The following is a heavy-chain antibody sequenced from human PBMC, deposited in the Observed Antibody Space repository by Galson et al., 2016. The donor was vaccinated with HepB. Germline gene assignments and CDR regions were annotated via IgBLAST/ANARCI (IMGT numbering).Heavy chain of an antibody. V-gene: IGHV1-46*01. Sequence: SVKVSCKASGYTFINYYLHWMRQAPGQGLEWMGIINPNTGSANYARKFQDRVTMTRDASTDTVYVELNSLRSDDTAIYYCARVPHPTPLAAVPRYFDYWGQGTLLTVSS. CDR1: GYTFINYY. J-gene: IGHJ4*02. CDR3: ARVPHPTPLAAVPRYFDY. D-gene: IGHD6-13*01. CDR2: INPNTGSA.